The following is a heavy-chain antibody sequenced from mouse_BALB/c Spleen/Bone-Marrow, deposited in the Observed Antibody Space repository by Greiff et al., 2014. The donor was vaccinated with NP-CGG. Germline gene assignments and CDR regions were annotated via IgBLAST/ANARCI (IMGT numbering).Heavy chain of an antibody. CDR3: TRATEGFDY. CDR1: GYTFTSYW. Sequence: VQLQESGAELVRPGASVKLSCKASGYTFTSYWINWVKQRPGQGLEWIGNIYPSDSYTSYNQKFKDKATLTVDKSSSTAYMQLSSPTSEDSAVYYCTRATEGFDYWGQGTTLTVSS. J-gene: IGHJ2*01. V-gene: IGHV1-69*02. CDR2: IYPSDSYT. D-gene: IGHD1-1*01.